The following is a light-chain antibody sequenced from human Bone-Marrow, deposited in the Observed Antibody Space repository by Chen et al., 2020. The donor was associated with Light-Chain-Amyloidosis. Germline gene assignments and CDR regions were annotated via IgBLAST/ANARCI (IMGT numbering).Light chain of an antibody. Sequence: IVMTQSPATLSVSPGERATLSCRASQSVSGNLAWYQQKPGQAPRLLIHGASTRATGIPARFSGSGSETEFTLTISSLQSEDFAVYYCQQYNDWPRTFGQGTKGDSK. V-gene: IGKV3-15*01. CDR1: QSVSGN. CDR3: QQYNDWPRT. J-gene: IGKJ1*01. CDR2: GAS.